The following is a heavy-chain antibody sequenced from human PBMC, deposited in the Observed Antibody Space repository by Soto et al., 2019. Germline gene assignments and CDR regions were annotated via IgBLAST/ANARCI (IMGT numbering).Heavy chain of an antibody. CDR3: ATDEWELPSIFDY. CDR1: GFTFSSYA. J-gene: IGHJ4*02. V-gene: IGHV3-23*01. D-gene: IGHD1-26*01. CDR2: ISGSGGST. Sequence: LRLSCAASGFTFSSYAMSWVRQAPGKGLEWVSAISGSGGSTYYADSVKGRFTISRDNSKNTLYLQMNSLRAEDTAVYYCATDEWELPSIFDYWGQGTLVTVSS.